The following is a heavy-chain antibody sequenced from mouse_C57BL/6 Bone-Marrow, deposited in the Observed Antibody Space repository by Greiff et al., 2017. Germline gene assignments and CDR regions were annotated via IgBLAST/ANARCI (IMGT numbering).Heavy chain of an antibody. CDR1: GYTFTDYN. Sequence: EVKLMESGPELVKPGASVKIPCKASGYTFTDYNMDWVKQSHGKSLEWIGDINPNNGGTIYNQKFKGKATLTVDKSSSTAYMELRSLTSEDTAVYYCASQIYYGYDGYFDVWGTGTTVTVSS. CDR3: ASQIYYGYDGYFDV. J-gene: IGHJ1*03. CDR2: INPNNGGT. V-gene: IGHV1-18*01. D-gene: IGHD2-2*01.